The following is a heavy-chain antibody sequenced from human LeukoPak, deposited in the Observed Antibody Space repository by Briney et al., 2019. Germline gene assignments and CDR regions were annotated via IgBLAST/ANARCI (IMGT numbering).Heavy chain of an antibody. D-gene: IGHD2-15*01. V-gene: IGHV4-34*01. Sequence: SETLSLTCAVYGSFSDHSWSWVRPPPGKGLEWIGEIDEWRRTSYNPSLKSRVTMSVDTSKNQFSMRLNSVTAADTAVYFCARHGGPYSRYPYYYYYMDVWGKGTTVTVSS. CDR3: ARHGGPYSRYPYYYYYMDV. CDR1: GSFSDHS. J-gene: IGHJ6*03. CDR2: IDEWRRT.